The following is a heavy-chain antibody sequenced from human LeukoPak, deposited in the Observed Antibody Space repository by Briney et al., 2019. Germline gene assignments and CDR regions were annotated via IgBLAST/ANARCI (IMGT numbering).Heavy chain of an antibody. V-gene: IGHV3-11*01. Sequence: GGSLRLSCAASGFTFSDYYMSWIRQAPGKGLEWVSYISSSGSTIYYADSVKGRFTISRDNAKNSLYLQMNSLRAEDTAVYYCARGKSFVVVPAAMDYWGQGTLVTVSS. J-gene: IGHJ4*02. CDR3: ARGKSFVVVPAAMDY. CDR2: ISSSGSTI. D-gene: IGHD2-2*01. CDR1: GFTFSDYY.